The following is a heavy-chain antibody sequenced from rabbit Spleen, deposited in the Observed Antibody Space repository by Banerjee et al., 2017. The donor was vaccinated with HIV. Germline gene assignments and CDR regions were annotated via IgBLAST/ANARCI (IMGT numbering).Heavy chain of an antibody. CDR1: GFSFSNSYY. V-gene: IGHV1S40*01. CDR2: IYADSSGST. CDR3: ARDLVGVIGWNFYL. J-gene: IGHJ4*01. D-gene: IGHD1-1*01. Sequence: QSLEESGGDLVKPGASLTLTCTASGFSFSNSYYMCWVRQAPGKGLECIACIYADSSGSTYYASWAKGRFTISKTSSTTVTLEMTSLTAADRATYFCARDLVGVIGWNFYLWGQGTLVTVS.